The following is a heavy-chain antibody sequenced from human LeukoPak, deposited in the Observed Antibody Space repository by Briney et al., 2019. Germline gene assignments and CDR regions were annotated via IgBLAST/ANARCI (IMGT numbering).Heavy chain of an antibody. D-gene: IGHD3-3*01. CDR2: IYHSGST. V-gene: IGHV4-38-2*02. Sequence: SETLSLTCTVSGYSIRSGDYWGWIRQPPGKGLEGIGNIYHSGSTYYNPSLKRRVIISVDTSKNHFSLKLSSVTAADTAVYYCARAPNYDFWSGYLDYWGQGTLVTVSS. CDR1: GYSIRSGDY. CDR3: ARAPNYDFWSGYLDY. J-gene: IGHJ4*02.